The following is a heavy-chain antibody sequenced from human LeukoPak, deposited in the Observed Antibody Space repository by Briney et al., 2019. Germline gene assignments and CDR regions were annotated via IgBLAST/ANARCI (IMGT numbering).Heavy chain of an antibody. CDR2: TSSDLNVK. Sequence: PGGSLGLSCAASGFTFRNYVTHWVRLAPGKGLEWVAVTSSDLNVKLYADSVKGRFTISRDNSRSTLYLQMNSLRPEDTAIYYCAREGYYGSGSPPSLYFDYWGQGTLVTVSS. D-gene: IGHD3-10*01. V-gene: IGHV3-30-3*01. J-gene: IGHJ4*02. CDR1: GFTFRNYV. CDR3: AREGYYGSGSPPSLYFDY.